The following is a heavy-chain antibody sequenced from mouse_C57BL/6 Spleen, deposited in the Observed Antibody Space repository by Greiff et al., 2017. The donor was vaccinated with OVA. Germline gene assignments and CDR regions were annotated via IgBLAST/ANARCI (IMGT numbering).Heavy chain of an antibody. Sequence: VQLQQPGAELVKPGASVKMSCKASGYTFTSYWITWVKQRPGQGLEWIGDIYPGSGSTNYNEKFKSKATLTVDTSSSTAYMQLSGLTSEDSGVYYCTRRDYYFYYFDYWGQGTTLTVSS. CDR2: IYPGSGST. D-gene: IGHD1-1*01. J-gene: IGHJ2*01. V-gene: IGHV1-55*01. CDR3: TRRDYYFYYFDY. CDR1: GYTFTSYW.